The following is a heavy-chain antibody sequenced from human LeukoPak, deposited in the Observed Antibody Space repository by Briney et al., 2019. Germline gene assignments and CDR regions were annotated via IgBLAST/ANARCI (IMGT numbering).Heavy chain of an antibody. J-gene: IGHJ4*02. CDR1: GGTFSNDA. Sequence: SVKVSCKASGGTFSNDAINWVRQAPGQGLEWMGGIIPIFGTGNYAQKFQGRVTITADESTTTAYMEVSSLRSEDTAVYYCARGEVPPHYFDSWGQGTLVTVSS. V-gene: IGHV1-69*13. CDR3: ARGEVPPHYFDS. CDR2: IIPIFGTG.